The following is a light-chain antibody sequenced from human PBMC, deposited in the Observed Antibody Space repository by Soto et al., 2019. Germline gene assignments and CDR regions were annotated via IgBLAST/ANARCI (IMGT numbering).Light chain of an antibody. J-gene: IGKJ5*01. V-gene: IGKV3-11*01. Sequence: EIVLTQSEATLSLSPGERTTLSCRARQSVRTYFAWYQQNPGQAPRLLIHDASNWATGIPARLSGSGSGTDFTLTIISLEPEDFSVYYCQQRSNLITFGQGARLEI. CDR2: DAS. CDR3: QQRSNLIT. CDR1: QSVRTY.